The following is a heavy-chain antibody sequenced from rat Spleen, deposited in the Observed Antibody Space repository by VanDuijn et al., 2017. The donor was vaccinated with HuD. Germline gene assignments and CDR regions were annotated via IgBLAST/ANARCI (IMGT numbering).Heavy chain of an antibody. V-gene: IGHV5-25*01. CDR1: GFTFSSFA. CDR2: ITSGGSNT. CDR3: AKKDTTGILGGFDY. D-gene: IGHD1-9*01. J-gene: IGHJ2*01. Sequence: EVQLVESGGGLVQPGRSLKLSCAASGFTFSSFAMAWVRQAPKKGLEWVATITSGGSNTYYPDSVKGRFTISRDNAKSTLYLQMDSLRSEDTATYYCAKKDTTGILGGFDYWGQGVMVTVSS.